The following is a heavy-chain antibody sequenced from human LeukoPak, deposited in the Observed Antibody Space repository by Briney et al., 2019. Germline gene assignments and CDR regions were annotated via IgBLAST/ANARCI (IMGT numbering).Heavy chain of an antibody. V-gene: IGHV3-33*08. CDR1: GFTFSSYA. D-gene: IGHD3-10*01. CDR2: IWYDGSNK. CDR3: ARDNPVISAFDI. Sequence: GGSLRLSCAASGFTFSSYAMHWVRQAPGKGLEWVAVIWYDGSNKYYADSVKGRFTISRDNSKNTLYLQMNSLRAEDTAVYYCARDNPVISAFDIWGQGTMVTVSS. J-gene: IGHJ3*02.